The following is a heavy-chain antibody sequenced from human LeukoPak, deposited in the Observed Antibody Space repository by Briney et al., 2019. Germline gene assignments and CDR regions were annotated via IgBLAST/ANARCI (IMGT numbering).Heavy chain of an antibody. CDR1: AGSMSSYY. Sequence: SETLSLTCTVSAGSMSSYYWSWIRQPPGKGLEWIGYIYFSGSTNYNPPLKSRVTISVDTSKNQVSLKLSSVTAADTAVYYCARALTYCSTVSCTYFDYWGQGTLVTVSS. D-gene: IGHD2-15*01. J-gene: IGHJ4*02. CDR2: IYFSGST. CDR3: ARALTYCSTVSCTYFDY. V-gene: IGHV4-59*01.